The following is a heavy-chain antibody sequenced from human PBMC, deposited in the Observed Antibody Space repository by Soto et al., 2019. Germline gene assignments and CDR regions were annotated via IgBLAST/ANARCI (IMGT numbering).Heavy chain of an antibody. J-gene: IGHJ5*02. Sequence: GGSLRLSCAASGFTFSDYYMSWIRQAPGKGLEWVSYISISGSTIYYADSVKGRFTISTNNTKDSLYLQMSSLRAEDTAVYYFARDSRCSGGSCAFDPWGQGTLVTVSS. CDR1: GFTFSDYY. D-gene: IGHD2-15*01. CDR2: ISISGSTI. CDR3: ARDSRCSGGSCAFDP. V-gene: IGHV3-11*01.